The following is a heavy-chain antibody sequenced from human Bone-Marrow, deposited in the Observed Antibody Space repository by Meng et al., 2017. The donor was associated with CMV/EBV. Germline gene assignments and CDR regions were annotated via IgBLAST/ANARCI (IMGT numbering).Heavy chain of an antibody. D-gene: IGHD4-17*01. V-gene: IGHV3-21*01. CDR3: ASRNDYGDDHVEGLVGMDV. CDR2: ISSSSSNI. CDR1: GFTFSSYS. J-gene: IGHJ6*02. Sequence: GESLKISCAASGFTFSSYSMNWVRQAPGKGLEWVSSISSSSSNIYYADTVKGRFTISRDNAKNSLYLQMNSLRDEDTAVYYCASRNDYGDDHVEGLVGMDVWGQGTTVTVSS.